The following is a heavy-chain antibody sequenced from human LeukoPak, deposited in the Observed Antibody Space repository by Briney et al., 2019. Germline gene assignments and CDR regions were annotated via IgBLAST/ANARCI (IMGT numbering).Heavy chain of an antibody. CDR2: IYYSGST. CDR3: ARDLRAFVVGAHNWFDP. J-gene: IGHJ5*02. D-gene: IGHD1-26*01. V-gene: IGHV4-39*07. CDR1: GGSISSSSYY. Sequence: PSETLSLTCTVSGGSISSSSYYWGWIRQPPGKGLEWIGSIYYSGSTYYNPSLKSRVTISVDTSKNQFSLKLSSVTAADTAVYYCARDLRAFVVGAHNWFDPWGQGTLVTVSS.